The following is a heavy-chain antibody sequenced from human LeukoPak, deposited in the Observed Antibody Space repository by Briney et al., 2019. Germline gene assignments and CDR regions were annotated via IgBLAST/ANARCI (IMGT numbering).Heavy chain of an antibody. D-gene: IGHD3-10*01. CDR2: ISSSSSTI. CDR3: ARTSDRFVLNAFDI. V-gene: IGHV3-48*01. CDR1: GFTFSSYS. J-gene: IGHJ3*02. Sequence: AGGSLRLSCAASGFTFSSYSMNWVRQAPGKGLEWVSYISSSSSTIYYADSVKGRFTISRDNAKNSLYLQMNSLRAEDTAVYYCARTSDRFVLNAFDIWGQGTMVTVSS.